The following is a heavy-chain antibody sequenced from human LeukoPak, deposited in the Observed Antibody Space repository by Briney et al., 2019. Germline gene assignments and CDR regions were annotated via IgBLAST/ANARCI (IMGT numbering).Heavy chain of an antibody. CDR2: ISGSGTGT. Sequence: QTGGSLRLSCAASGFTFSSYAMSWVRQAPGKGLEWVSAISGSGTGTYYADSVKGRFTISRDNAKNTVYLQMNSLRAEDTAVYYCAKDRPASHGSCSFGDYWGQGTLVAVST. V-gene: IGHV3-23*01. CDR1: GFTFSSYA. J-gene: IGHJ4*02. CDR3: AKDRPASHGSCSFGDY. D-gene: IGHD3-10*01.